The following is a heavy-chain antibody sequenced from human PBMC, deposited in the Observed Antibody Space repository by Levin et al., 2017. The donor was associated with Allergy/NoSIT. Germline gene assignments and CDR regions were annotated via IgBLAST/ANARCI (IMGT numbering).Heavy chain of an antibody. CDR3: ARGPPRGYCSSTSCRKIFYYFDY. J-gene: IGHJ4*02. V-gene: IGHV4-30-2*01. CDR1: GGSISSGGYS. D-gene: IGHD2-2*01. CDR2: IYHSGST. Sequence: SETLSLTCAVSGGSISSGGYSWSWIRQPPGKGLEWIGYIYHSGSTYYNPSLKSRVTISVDRSKNQFSLKLSSVTAADTAVYYCARGPPRGYCSSTSCRKIFYYFDYWGQGTLVTVSS.